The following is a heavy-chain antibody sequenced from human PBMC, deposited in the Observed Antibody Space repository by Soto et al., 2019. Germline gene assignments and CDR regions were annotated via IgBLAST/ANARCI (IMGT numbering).Heavy chain of an antibody. CDR2: ISGSGGST. CDR1: GFTFSSNS. V-gene: IGHV3-23*01. CDR3: AKGPPYYYDLGAFDI. D-gene: IGHD3-22*01. J-gene: IGHJ3*02. Sequence: GGSLRLSCAASGFTFSSNSMSWVRQAPGKGLEWVSDISGSGGSTYYAYSVKGRYTIPRDNSKNTLYLQMNSLRAEDTAVYYCAKGPPYYYDLGAFDIWGQGTMVTVSS.